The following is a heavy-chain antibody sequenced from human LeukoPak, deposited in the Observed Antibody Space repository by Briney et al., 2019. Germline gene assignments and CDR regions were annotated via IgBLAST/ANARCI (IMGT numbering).Heavy chain of an antibody. Sequence: SQTLSLTCAVSGGSISSGGYSWSWIRQPPGKGLEWIGYIYHSGRTYYNPSLKSRVTISVDRSKNQFSLKLSSVTAADTAVYYCARASNYATYYFDYWGQGTLVTVSS. D-gene: IGHD4-11*01. CDR3: ARASNYATYYFDY. CDR1: GGSISSGGYS. J-gene: IGHJ4*02. CDR2: IYHSGRT. V-gene: IGHV4-30-2*01.